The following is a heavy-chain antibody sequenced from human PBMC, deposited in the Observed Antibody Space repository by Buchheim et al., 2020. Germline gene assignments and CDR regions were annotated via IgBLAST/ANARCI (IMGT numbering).Heavy chain of an antibody. CDR3: ARDYGTYYDFWSGYPGADYYYYGMDV. CDR1: GGTFSSYA. J-gene: IGHJ6*02. Sequence: QVQLVQSGAEVKKPGSSVKVSCKASGGTFSSYAISWVRQAPGQGLEWMGRIIPILGIANYAQKFQGRVTITADKSTSTAYMELSSLRSEDTAVYYCARDYGTYYDFWSGYPGADYYYYGMDVWGQGTT. CDR2: IIPILGIA. D-gene: IGHD3-3*01. V-gene: IGHV1-69*04.